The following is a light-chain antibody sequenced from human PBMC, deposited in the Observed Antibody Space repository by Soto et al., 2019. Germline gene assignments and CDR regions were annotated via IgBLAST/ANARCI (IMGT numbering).Light chain of an antibody. V-gene: IGKV3-15*01. CDR2: GAS. CDR3: PRYNSWPPFT. J-gene: IGKJ3*01. CDR1: QNVGNN. Sequence: EIVMTQSPATLSVSPGERATLSCRASQNVGNNVAWYQQKPGQAPRLLIYGASTRATGIPARFSGSGSARDFTLTISSLQSEDFAVYYCPRYNSWPPFTFGPGTKVDLK.